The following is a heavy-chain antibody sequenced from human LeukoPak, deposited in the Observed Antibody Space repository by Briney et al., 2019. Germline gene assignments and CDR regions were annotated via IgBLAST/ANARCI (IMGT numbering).Heavy chain of an antibody. CDR1: GFTFSSYA. Sequence: GGSLRLSCAASGFTFSSYAMSWVRQAPGKGLEWVSAISGRGGSTYYADSVKGRFTISRDNSKNTLYLQMNSLRAEDTAVYYCAKGDYGIYYFDYWGQGTLVTVSS. J-gene: IGHJ4*02. CDR2: ISGRGGST. D-gene: IGHD4-17*01. CDR3: AKGDYGIYYFDY. V-gene: IGHV3-23*01.